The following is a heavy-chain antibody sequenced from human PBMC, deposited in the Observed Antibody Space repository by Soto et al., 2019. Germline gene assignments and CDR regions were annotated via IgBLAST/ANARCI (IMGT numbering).Heavy chain of an antibody. CDR1: GGSFSGYY. CDR2: INHSGST. V-gene: IGHV4-34*01. J-gene: IGHJ5*02. CDR3: ARGLYSSSLRRYNWFDP. Sequence: SETLSLTCAVYGGSFSGYYWSWIRQPPGKGLEWIGEINHSGSTNYNPSLKSRVTISVDTSKNQFSLKLSSLTAADTAVYYCARGLYSSSLRRYNWFDPWGQGTLVTVSS. D-gene: IGHD6-6*01.